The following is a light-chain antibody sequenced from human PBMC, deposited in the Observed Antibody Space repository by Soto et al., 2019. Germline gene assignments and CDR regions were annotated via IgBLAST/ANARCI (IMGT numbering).Light chain of an antibody. CDR3: HQYYSAPWT. Sequence: DIVMTQSPDSLAVSLGERATINCKSSQSVLYSSNDKNFLTWYQQKPGQPPKLLIYWASTRKSGVPDRFSGSGSGTDFTLTISGLQAEDVAVYNCHQYYSAPWTFGQGTKVEIK. J-gene: IGKJ1*01. CDR1: QSVLYSSNDKNF. CDR2: WAS. V-gene: IGKV4-1*01.